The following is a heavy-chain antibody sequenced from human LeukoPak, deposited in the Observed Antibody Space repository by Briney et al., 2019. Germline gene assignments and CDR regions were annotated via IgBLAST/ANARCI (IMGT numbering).Heavy chain of an antibody. D-gene: IGHD3-10*01. V-gene: IGHV4-59*01. CDR1: GGSISSYY. CDR2: IYYSGST. CDR3: ARSSYYYGSGSYYHDY. J-gene: IGHJ4*02. Sequence: SETLSLTCTVSGGSISSYYWSWIRQPPGKGLEWIGYIYYSGSTNYNPSLKSRVTISVDTSKNQFSLKLSSVTAADTAVYYCARSSYYYGSGSYYHDYWGQGTLVTVSS.